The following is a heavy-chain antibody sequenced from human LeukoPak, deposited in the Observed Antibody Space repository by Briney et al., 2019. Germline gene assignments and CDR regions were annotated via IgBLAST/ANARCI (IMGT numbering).Heavy chain of an antibody. CDR3: AREDHSTYAY. D-gene: IGHD2/OR15-2a*01. Sequence: GGSLRLSCTASGFSFSSYWMSWVRQTPGKGLEWVASIKQDGTEKYYVDSVKGRFTISKDNSKNSLYLQMNTLRAEDTAVYYCAREDHSTYAYWGRGTLVTVSS. V-gene: IGHV3-7*01. CDR2: IKQDGTEK. CDR1: GFSFSSYW. J-gene: IGHJ4*02.